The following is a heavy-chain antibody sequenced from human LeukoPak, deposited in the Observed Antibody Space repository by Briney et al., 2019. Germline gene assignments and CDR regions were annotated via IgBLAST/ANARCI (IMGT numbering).Heavy chain of an antibody. Sequence: ASVKVSCKASGYTFSGYYIHWVRQAPGQGLEWVGWINPHSGYTKFAQKFQGRVTMTRDTSISTAYMELSRLRSDDTAVYYCARGYYGDYTFDAFDIWGQGTMVTISS. D-gene: IGHD4-17*01. CDR3: ARGYYGDYTFDAFDI. CDR2: INPHSGYT. CDR1: GYTFSGYY. V-gene: IGHV1-2*02. J-gene: IGHJ3*02.